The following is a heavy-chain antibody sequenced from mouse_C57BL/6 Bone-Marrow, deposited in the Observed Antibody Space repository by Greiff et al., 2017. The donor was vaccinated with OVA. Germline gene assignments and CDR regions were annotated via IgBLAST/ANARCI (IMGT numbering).Heavy chain of an antibody. CDR2: IDPSDSYT. D-gene: IGHD2-5*01. CDR1: GYTFTSYW. CDR3: ARSNSNWYFDV. J-gene: IGHJ1*03. V-gene: IGHV1-59*01. Sequence: QVQLQQPGAELVRPGTSVKLSCKASGYTFTSYWMHWVKQRPGQGLEWIGVIDPSDSYTNYNQKFKGKATLTVDTSSSTAYMQLSSLTSEDSAVYYCARSNSNWYFDVWGTGTTVTVSS.